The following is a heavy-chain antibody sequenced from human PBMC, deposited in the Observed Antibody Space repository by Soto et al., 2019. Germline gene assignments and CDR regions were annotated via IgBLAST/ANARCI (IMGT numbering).Heavy chain of an antibody. J-gene: IGHJ5*02. CDR2: IYHSGST. CDR1: GDSISSGGYS. V-gene: IGHV4-30-2*01. Sequence: SESLSLTCTVSGDSISSGGYSWSWIRQPPGKGLEWIGYIYHSGSTYYNPSLKSRVTISVDRYKNQFSLKLSSVTAADTAVYYCARDIKNGSGSYWFDPWGQGTLVTVSS. CDR3: ARDIKNGSGSYWFDP. D-gene: IGHD3-10*01.